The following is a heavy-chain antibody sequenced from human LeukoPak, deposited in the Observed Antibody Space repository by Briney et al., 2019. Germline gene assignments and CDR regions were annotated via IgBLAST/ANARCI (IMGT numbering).Heavy chain of an antibody. CDR1: GFTFKNYG. V-gene: IGHV3-21*06. CDR2: ISSGATYI. CDR3: ARSKGGAQREYGMDV. D-gene: IGHD1-1*01. J-gene: IGHJ6*02. Sequence: GGSLRLSCAASGFTFKNYGMNWVRQAPGKGLEWVSSISSGATYIDNADSVKGRFTISRDNAKNSLYLEMNSLRAEDTAVYYCARSKGGAQREYGMDVWCQGTTVTVSS.